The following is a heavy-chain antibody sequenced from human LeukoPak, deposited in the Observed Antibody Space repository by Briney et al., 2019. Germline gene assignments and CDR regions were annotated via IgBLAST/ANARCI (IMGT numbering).Heavy chain of an antibody. D-gene: IGHD5-24*01. CDR3: ARLEADAYYFDY. CDR2: IYYSGST. J-gene: IGHJ4*02. Sequence: PSETLSLTCTVSGGSISSYYWSWIRQPPGKGLEWIGYIYYSGSTNHNPSLKSRVTISVDTSKNQFSLKLSSVTAADTAVYYCARLEADAYYFDYWGQGTLVTVSS. CDR1: GGSISSYY. V-gene: IGHV4-59*08.